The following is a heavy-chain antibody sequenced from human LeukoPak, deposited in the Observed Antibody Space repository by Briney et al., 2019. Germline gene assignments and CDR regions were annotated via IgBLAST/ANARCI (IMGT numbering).Heavy chain of an antibody. D-gene: IGHD6-13*01. CDR3: ASLIAAAGTGWFDP. V-gene: IGHV1-69*02. Sequence: SVKVSCKASGGTFSNYTISWVRQAPGQRLEWIGRIIPILGIANYAQKFQGRVTITADNYTSTAYMELSSVRSEDTAVYYCASLIAAAGTGWFDPWGQGTLVTVSS. J-gene: IGHJ5*02. CDR1: GGTFSNYT. CDR2: IIPILGIA.